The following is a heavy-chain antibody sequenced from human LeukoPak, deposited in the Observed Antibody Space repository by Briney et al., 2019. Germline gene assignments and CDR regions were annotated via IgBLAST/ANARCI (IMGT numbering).Heavy chain of an antibody. Sequence: GRSRRLSCAASGFTFSSYAMHWVRQAPGKGLEWVAAISYDGSNKYYADSVKGRFTISRDNSKNTLYLQMNSLRAEDTAVYYCARVKLAYCSVQCGIDYWGQGTLVTVSS. CDR2: ISYDGSNK. V-gene: IGHV3-30*04. D-gene: IGHD2-21*01. CDR3: ARVKLAYCSVQCGIDY. CDR1: GFTFSSYA. J-gene: IGHJ4*02.